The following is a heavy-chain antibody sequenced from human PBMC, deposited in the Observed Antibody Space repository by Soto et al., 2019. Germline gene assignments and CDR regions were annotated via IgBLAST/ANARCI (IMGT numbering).Heavy chain of an antibody. D-gene: IGHD3-10*01. Sequence: SETLTLTCTVSGGSISSYYWSWIRRPPGKGLEWIGYIYYSGSTNYNPSLKSRVTISVDTSKNQFSLKLSSVTAADTAVYYCARDVVRGVIRWFDPWGQGTLVTVSS. CDR1: GGSISSYY. CDR3: ARDVVRGVIRWFDP. J-gene: IGHJ5*02. V-gene: IGHV4-59*01. CDR2: IYYSGST.